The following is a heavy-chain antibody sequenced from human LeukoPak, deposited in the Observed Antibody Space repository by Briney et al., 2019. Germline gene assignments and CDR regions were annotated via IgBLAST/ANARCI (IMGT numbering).Heavy chain of an antibody. CDR1: GFTFSSNW. D-gene: IGHD1-26*01. J-gene: IGHJ4*02. CDR2: INEDGSTT. Sequence: GSLRLSCAASGFTFSSNWMHWVRQAPGKGLVWVSRINEDGSTTNYADSVRGRSTIFRDNAKNTLYLQMNSLRAEDTAVYYCVRDLGGRSGHWGQGTLVTVSS. CDR3: VRDLGGRSGH. V-gene: IGHV3-74*01.